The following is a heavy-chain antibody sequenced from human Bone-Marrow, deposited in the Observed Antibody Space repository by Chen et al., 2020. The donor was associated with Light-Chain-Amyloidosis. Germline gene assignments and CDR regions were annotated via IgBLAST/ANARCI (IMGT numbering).Heavy chain of an antibody. D-gene: IGHD3-10*01. CDR1: GASISNYY. Sequence: QVQLQESGPGLVKPSETLSLTCTVSGASISNYYWSWIRHPPGKGLEWIGYVYYSGSTNYNPSLKSRVTISVDTSKNQLSLKLNSVTAADTAVYYCARDRRFGNFDYWGQGTLVTVSS. CDR3: ARDRRFGNFDY. V-gene: IGHV4-59*01. J-gene: IGHJ4*02. CDR2: VYYSGST.